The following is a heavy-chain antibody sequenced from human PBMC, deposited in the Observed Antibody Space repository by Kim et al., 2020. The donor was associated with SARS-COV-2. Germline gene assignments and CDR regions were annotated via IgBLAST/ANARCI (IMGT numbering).Heavy chain of an antibody. CDR1: GGSISSSSYY. D-gene: IGHD3-22*01. Sequence: SETLSLTCTVSGGSISSSSYYWGWIRQPPGKGLEWIGSIYYSGSTYYNPSLKSRVTISVDTSKNQFSLKLSSVTAADTAVYYCARDLPRFYDSSGYVFD. J-gene: IGHJ4*01. CDR3: ARDLPRFYDSSGYVFD. CDR2: IYYSGST. V-gene: IGHV4-39*07.